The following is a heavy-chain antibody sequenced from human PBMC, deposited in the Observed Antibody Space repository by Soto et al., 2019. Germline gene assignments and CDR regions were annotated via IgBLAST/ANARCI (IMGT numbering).Heavy chain of an antibody. CDR2: INAGNRNT. J-gene: IGHJ3*02. V-gene: IGHV1-3*01. CDR3: ARGYDYVWGSYRSDAFDI. D-gene: IGHD3-16*02. Sequence: QVHLVQSGAEVKKPGASVKVSCKASGYTSTNYAIHWVRQAPGQRLEWMGWINAGNRNTEYSQKFQGRIIMTKDTSANTAHMELSSLTSEDTAVYYCARGYDYVWGSYRSDAFDIWGQGTMVTVSS. CDR1: GYTSTNYA.